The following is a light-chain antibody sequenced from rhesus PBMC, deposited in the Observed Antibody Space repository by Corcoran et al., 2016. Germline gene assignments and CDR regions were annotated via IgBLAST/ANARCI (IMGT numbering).Light chain of an antibody. Sequence: EIVMTQSPATLSLSPGERATLSCRASQSVGANLAWYQQRPGQAPRLLIYGASNRAPGTPNRFSGSGAGTDLTLTISSLEPEDVALYYCLQHGYWPRTFGQGTKVEIK. CDR2: GAS. J-gene: IGKJ1*01. V-gene: IGKV3-24*01. CDR1: QSVGAN. CDR3: LQHGYWPRT.